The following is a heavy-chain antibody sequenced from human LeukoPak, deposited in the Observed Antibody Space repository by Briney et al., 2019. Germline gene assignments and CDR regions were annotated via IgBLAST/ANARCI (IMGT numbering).Heavy chain of an antibody. CDR2: IYTSGST. J-gene: IGHJ4*02. Sequence: SETLSLTCTVSGDSISSYFWSWIRQPAGKGLEWIGRIYTSGSTNYNPSLKSRVTMSVDTSKNQFSLKLSSVTAADTAVYYCAKDRGILWWYFDYWGQGNLVTVSS. CDR1: GDSISSYF. D-gene: IGHD2-21*01. CDR3: AKDRGILWWYFDY. V-gene: IGHV4-4*07.